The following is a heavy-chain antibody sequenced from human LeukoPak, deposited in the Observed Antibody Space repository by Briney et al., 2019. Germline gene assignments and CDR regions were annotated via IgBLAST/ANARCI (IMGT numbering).Heavy chain of an antibody. D-gene: IGHD4-23*01. Sequence: PSETLSLTSTVSGGSISSYYWSWIRQPPGKGLEWIGYIYYSGSTNYNPSLKSRVTISVDTSKNQFSLKLSSVTAADTAVYYCARGDYGGSDYWGQGTLVTVSS. CDR2: IYYSGST. CDR1: GGSISSYY. CDR3: ARGDYGGSDY. V-gene: IGHV4-59*01. J-gene: IGHJ4*02.